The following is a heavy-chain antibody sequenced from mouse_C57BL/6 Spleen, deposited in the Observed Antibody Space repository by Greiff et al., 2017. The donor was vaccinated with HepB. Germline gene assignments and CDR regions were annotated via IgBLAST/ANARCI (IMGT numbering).Heavy chain of an antibody. D-gene: IGHD1-1*01. CDR2: IYPGSGST. CDR3: VRRPDYGSYYYAMDY. Sequence: QVHVKQSGAELVKPGASVKMSCKASGYTFTSYWITWVKQRPGQGLEWIGDIYPGSGSTNYNEKFKSKATLTVDTSSSTAYMQLSSLTSEDSAVYYCVRRPDYGSYYYAMDYWGQGTSVTVSS. CDR1: GYTFTSYW. J-gene: IGHJ4*01. V-gene: IGHV1-55*01.